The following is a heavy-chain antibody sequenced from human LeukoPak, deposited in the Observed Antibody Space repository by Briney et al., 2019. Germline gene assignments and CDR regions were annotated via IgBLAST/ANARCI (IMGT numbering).Heavy chain of an antibody. CDR3: ARYLYDFWSGELYYYYGMDV. J-gene: IGHJ6*02. Sequence: GASVKVSCKASGYTFTSYAMHWVRQAPGQRLEWMGWINAGNGNTKYSQKFQGRVTITRDTSASTAYMEPSSLRSEDTAVYYCARYLYDFWSGELYYYYGMDVWGQGTTVTVSS. V-gene: IGHV1-3*01. CDR2: INAGNGNT. D-gene: IGHD3-3*01. CDR1: GYTFTSYA.